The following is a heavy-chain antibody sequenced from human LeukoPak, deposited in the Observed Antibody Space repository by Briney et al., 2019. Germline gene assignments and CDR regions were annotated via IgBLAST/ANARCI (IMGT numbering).Heavy chain of an antibody. CDR1: GFTFSDYY. CDR3: AREPNRGDYVWGSYRH. D-gene: IGHD3-16*02. CDR2: INWNGGST. J-gene: IGHJ4*02. Sequence: PGGSLRLSCAASGFTFSDYYMSWIRQAPGKGLEWVSGINWNGGSTGYADSVKGRFTISRDNAKNSLYLQMNSLRAEDTALYYCAREPNRGDYVWGSYRHWGQGTLVTVSS. V-gene: IGHV3-20*04.